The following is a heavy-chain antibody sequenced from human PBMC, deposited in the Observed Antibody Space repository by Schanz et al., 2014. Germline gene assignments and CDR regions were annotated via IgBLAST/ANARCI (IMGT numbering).Heavy chain of an antibody. Sequence: QVQLVQSGTEVKKPGASVKVSCKASGYTFTSYGVSWVRQASGQGLEWMGQINPNSGATIYAQNFQGRVTMTRDTSISTAYMELSRLRSDDTAVYYCARGLVRYFAYWGQGTLVTVSS. CDR2: INPNSGAT. CDR1: GYTFTSYG. J-gene: IGHJ4*02. D-gene: IGHD2-8*02. CDR3: ARGLVRYFAY. V-gene: IGHV1-2*06.